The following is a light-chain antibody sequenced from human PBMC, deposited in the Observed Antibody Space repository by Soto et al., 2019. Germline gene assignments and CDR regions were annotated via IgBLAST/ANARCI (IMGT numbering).Light chain of an antibody. CDR1: QGISNY. Sequence: DIQMTQSPSSLSASVGDRVTITCRASQGISNYLAWYQQKPGKVPKLLIYAASTLQSGVPSRLSGSGSGTDFTIPISSLQPEDVATDYCQQYNSAPPRTFGQGTKLEIK. J-gene: IGKJ1*01. CDR3: QQYNSAPPRT. V-gene: IGKV1-27*01. CDR2: AAS.